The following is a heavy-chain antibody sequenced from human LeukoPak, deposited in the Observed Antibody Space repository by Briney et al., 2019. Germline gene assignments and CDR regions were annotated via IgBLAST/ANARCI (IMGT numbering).Heavy chain of an antibody. CDR2: IYYSGST. CDR1: GGSISSYY. V-gene: IGHV4-59*01. J-gene: IGHJ6*03. CDR3: ARDRRTPHMDV. Sequence: SETLSLTCTVSGGSISSYYWSWIRQPPGKGLEWIGYIYYSGSTNYNPSLKSRVTISVDTSKNQFSLKLSSVTAADTAVYYCARDRRTPHMDVWGKGTTVTVSS.